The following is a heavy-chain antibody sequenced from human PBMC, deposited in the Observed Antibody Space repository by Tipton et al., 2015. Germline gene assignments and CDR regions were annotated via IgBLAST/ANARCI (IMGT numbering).Heavy chain of an antibody. J-gene: IGHJ4*02. CDR1: GGTFRNHA. CDR2: IIPIYNTS. CDR3: ARDRGTSWYPLGY. V-gene: IGHV1-69*01. Sequence: QVQLVQSGAEVKKPGSSVKVSCKASGGTFRNHAISWVRQAPGQGLEWMGGIIPIYNTSNYAQKFQGRVTITSDESTRTAYMELSSLRSEDTAVYYCARDRGTSWYPLGYWGQGTPVSVSS. D-gene: IGHD6-13*01.